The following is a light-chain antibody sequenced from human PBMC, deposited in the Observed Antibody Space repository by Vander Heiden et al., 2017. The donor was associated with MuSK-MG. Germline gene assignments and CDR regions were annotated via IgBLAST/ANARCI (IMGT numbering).Light chain of an antibody. J-gene: IGKJ3*01. CDR3: QQRSNGPPIFT. V-gene: IGKV3-11*01. Sequence: EIVLTQSPATLSLSPGERATLSCRASQSVSSYLAWYQQKPGQAPRLLIYDASNRATGITARFSGSGYGTDFTLTISSLEPEDFAVYYCQQRSNGPPIFTFGHGTKVDIK. CDR1: QSVSSY. CDR2: DAS.